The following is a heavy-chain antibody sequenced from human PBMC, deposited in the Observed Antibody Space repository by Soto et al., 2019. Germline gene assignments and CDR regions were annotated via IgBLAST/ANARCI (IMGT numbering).Heavy chain of an antibody. CDR2: INPRGGST. D-gene: IGHD3-10*01. Sequence: GASVKVSCKASGYTFTSYYMHWVRQAPGQGLEWMGIINPRGGSTTYAQNFQGRVTMTRDTSTSTVYMELSSLRSEDTAVYYCARVVMGFGSGSYPYYFDYWGQGTLVTVSS. J-gene: IGHJ4*02. V-gene: IGHV1-46*01. CDR3: ARVVMGFGSGSYPYYFDY. CDR1: GYTFTSYY.